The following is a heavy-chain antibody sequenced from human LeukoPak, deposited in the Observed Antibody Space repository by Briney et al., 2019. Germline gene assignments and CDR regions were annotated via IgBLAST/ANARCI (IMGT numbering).Heavy chain of an antibody. V-gene: IGHV4-61*01. Sequence: SETLSLTCDVSGVSINTCCYYWTWIRQPPGKGLEWIGYKYYSGSTRYNSSLRSRLTISLDSTKNQFSLRLTSVTAADTAVYYCARGRSYGFDFDSWGPGTLVIVSS. CDR1: GVSINTCCYY. D-gene: IGHD5-18*01. J-gene: IGHJ4*02. CDR2: KYYSGST. CDR3: ARGRSYGFDFDS.